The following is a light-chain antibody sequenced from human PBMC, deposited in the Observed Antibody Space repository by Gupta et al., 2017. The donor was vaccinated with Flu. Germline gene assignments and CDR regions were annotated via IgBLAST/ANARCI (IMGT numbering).Light chain of an antibody. CDR1: QGITNY. CDR2: DAS. V-gene: IGKV1-33*01. J-gene: IGKJ4*01. CDR3: QQYYNLPLT. Sequence: GDRVTITCQASQGITNYLNWYQQKPGKAPKLLIYDASNLETGIPSRFRGSGSGSDFTFTISSLQPEDTARYYCQQYYNLPLTFGGGTNVEIK.